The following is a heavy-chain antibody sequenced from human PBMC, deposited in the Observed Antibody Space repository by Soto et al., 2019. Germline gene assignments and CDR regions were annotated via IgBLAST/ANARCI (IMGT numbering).Heavy chain of an antibody. Sequence: GESLKISCAVSGFTFSSHWMHWVRQAPGKGLVWVSNINADGSTTNYADSVEGRFTISRDNTKNTLYLQMNSLRVEDTAIYHCVTGYQPHLYNWLDPWGQGTLVTVSS. CDR1: GFTFSSHW. CDR2: INADGSTT. J-gene: IGHJ5*02. D-gene: IGHD2-2*01. CDR3: VTGYQPHLYNWLDP. V-gene: IGHV3-74*01.